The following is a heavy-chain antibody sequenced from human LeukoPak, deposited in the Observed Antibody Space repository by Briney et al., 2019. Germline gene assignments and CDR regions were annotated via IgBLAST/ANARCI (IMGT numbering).Heavy chain of an antibody. CDR1: GYTFTSYG. V-gene: IGHV1-18*01. J-gene: IGHJ5*02. D-gene: IGHD2-2*01. CDR2: ISAYNGNT. CDR3: ARDQDIVVVPAAHNWFDP. Sequence: ASVKVSCKASGYTFTSYGISWVRQAPGQGLEWMGWISAYNGNTNYAQKLQGRVTMTTDTSTSTAYMELRSLRSDDTTVYYCARDQDIVVVPAAHNWFDPWGQGTLVTVSS.